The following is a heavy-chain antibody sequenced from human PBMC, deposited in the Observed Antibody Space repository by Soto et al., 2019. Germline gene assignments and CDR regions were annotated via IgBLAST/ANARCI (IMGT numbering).Heavy chain of an antibody. CDR1: GFTFSNAW. CDR2: IKSKADGGTT. V-gene: IGHV3-15*01. D-gene: IGHD1-26*01. Sequence: PGGSLRLSCAASGFTFSNAWMSWVRQAPGKGLEWVGRIKSKADGGTTDYAAPVKGRFTISRDNAKNSLYLQMNSLRAEDTAVCYCARDWATTDYYYGMDVWGQGTTVTVS. J-gene: IGHJ6*02. CDR3: ARDWATTDYYYGMDV.